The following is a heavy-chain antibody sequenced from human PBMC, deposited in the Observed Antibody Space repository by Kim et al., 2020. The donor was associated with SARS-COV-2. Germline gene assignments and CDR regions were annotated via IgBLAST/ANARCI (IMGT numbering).Heavy chain of an antibody. Sequence: AAPVKGRFTISRDDSKNTLYLQMNSLKTEDTAVYYCTTEDVAGHLRDLDYWGQGTLVTVSS. D-gene: IGHD6-19*01. CDR3: TTEDVAGHLRDLDY. V-gene: IGHV3-15*01. J-gene: IGHJ4*02.